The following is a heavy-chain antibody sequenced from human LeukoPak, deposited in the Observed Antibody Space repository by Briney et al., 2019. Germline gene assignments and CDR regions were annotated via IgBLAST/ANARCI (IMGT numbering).Heavy chain of an antibody. J-gene: IGHJ4*02. Sequence: ASVKVSCKASGYTFTSYDINWVRQATGQGLEWMGWMNPNSGNTGYAQKFQGRVTMTRNTSISTAYMELSSLRSEDTAVYYCARVTYSSGWEFDYWGQGTLVTVSS. CDR3: ARVTYSSGWEFDY. V-gene: IGHV1-8*01. CDR1: GYTFTSYD. D-gene: IGHD6-19*01. CDR2: MNPNSGNT.